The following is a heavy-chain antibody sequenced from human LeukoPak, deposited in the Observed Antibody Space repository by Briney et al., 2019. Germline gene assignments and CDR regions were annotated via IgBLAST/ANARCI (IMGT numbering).Heavy chain of an antibody. CDR1: GFTFSSYG. J-gene: IGHJ5*02. D-gene: IGHD6-13*01. V-gene: IGHV3-30*18. CDR2: ISYDGSNK. CDR3: AKDGMGIAAAGLYNWFDP. Sequence: GRSLRLSCAASGFTFSSYGMHWVRQAPGKGLEWVAVISYDGSNKYYADSVKGRFTISRDNSMNTLYLQMNSLRAEDTAVYYCAKDGMGIAAAGLYNWFDPWGQGTLVTVSS.